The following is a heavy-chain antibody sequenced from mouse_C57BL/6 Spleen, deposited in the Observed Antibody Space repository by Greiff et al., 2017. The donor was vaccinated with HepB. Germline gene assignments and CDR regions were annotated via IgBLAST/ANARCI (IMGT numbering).Heavy chain of an antibody. CDR2: INPYNGGT. Sequence: VQLQQSGPVLVKPGASVKMSCKASGYTFTDYYMNWVKQSHGKSLEWIGVINPYNGGTSYNQKFKGKATLTVDKSSSTAYMELNSLTSEDSAVYYCARRTGKNYFDYWGQGTTLTVSS. J-gene: IGHJ2*01. CDR3: ARRTGKNYFDY. V-gene: IGHV1-19*01. D-gene: IGHD4-1*01. CDR1: GYTFTDYY.